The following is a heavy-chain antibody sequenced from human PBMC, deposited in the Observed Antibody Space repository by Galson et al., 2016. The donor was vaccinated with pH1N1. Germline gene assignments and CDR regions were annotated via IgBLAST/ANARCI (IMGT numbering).Heavy chain of an antibody. CDR3: ARDGRVTVVVTDDALDV. V-gene: IGHV1-69*08. D-gene: IGHD2-15*01. CDR1: GGPFSSYT. CDR2: ITPVLRTA. J-gene: IGHJ3*01. Sequence: SVKVSCKASGGPFSSYTISWVRQAPVQGLEWVGRITPVLRTATYAQKFQGRITITADKSTNTVYMQLSSLRSDDTAVYYCARDGRVTVVVTDDALDVWGQGTVLTVSS.